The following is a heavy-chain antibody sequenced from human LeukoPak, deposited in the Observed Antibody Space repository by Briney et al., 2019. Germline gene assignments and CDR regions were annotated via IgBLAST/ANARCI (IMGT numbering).Heavy chain of an antibody. D-gene: IGHD5-24*01. Sequence: GGSLRLSCAASGVTLSSYAMSWARQAPGKGLEWVSGISSSGSGGNTYYADSVKGRFTISRDSSKNTLFLHMNTLRAEDTAIYYCAKRVTMATILGVFDYWGQGTLVTVSS. CDR3: AKRVTMATILGVFDY. CDR1: GVTLSSYA. CDR2: ISSSGSGGNT. J-gene: IGHJ4*02. V-gene: IGHV3-23*01.